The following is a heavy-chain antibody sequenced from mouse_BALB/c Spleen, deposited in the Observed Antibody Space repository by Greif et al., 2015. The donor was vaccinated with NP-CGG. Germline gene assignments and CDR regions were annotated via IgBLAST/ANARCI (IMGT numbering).Heavy chain of an antibody. D-gene: IGHD1-1*01. V-gene: IGHV14-3*02. CDR1: GFNIKDTY. J-gene: IGHJ1*01. Sequence: VQLQQSGAELVKPGASVKLSCTASGFNIKDTYMHWVKQRPEQGPEWIGRIDPANGNTKYDPKFQGKATITADTSSNTAYLQLSSLTSEVTAVYYCARDYYGSRYFDVWGAGTTVTVSS. CDR2: IDPANGNT. CDR3: ARDYYGSRYFDV.